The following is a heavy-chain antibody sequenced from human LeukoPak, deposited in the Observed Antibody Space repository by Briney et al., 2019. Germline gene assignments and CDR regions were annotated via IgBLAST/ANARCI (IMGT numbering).Heavy chain of an antibody. Sequence: GGSLRLSCAASGFTFSDYNMNWVRQAPGKGLEWISYISSSSTTIFYGDSVKGRFIISRDNAKNSLYLQMNSLRAEDTAVYYCARNPPEGGHLASWGQGTLVTVSS. V-gene: IGHV3-48*01. CDR2: ISSSSTTI. J-gene: IGHJ4*02. D-gene: IGHD2-15*01. CDR3: ARNPPEGGHLAS. CDR1: GFTFSDYN.